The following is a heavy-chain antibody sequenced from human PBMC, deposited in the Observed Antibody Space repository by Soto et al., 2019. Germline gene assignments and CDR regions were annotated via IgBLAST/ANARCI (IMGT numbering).Heavy chain of an antibody. CDR3: AREGPPDIAWFDP. D-gene: IGHD2-15*01. CDR2: GSA. J-gene: IGHJ5*02. Sequence: QVQLVQSGAEVKKPGSSVKVSCKASGGTFSIYTISGVRQAPGQGLEWMGGSANSAQKFRGRLTVTADESTSTVYLELSSLTSEDTAVYYCAREGPPDIAWFDPWGQGTLVSVSS. CDR1: GGTFSIYT. V-gene: IGHV1-69*01.